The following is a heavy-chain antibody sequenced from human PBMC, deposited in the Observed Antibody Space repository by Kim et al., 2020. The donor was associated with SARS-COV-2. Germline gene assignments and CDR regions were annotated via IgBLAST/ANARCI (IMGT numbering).Heavy chain of an antibody. Sequence: NYADSVKGRFTISRDKAKNTLYLQMNSLRVEDTAVYYCAGIRGSGTYSTYWGQGTLVTVSS. CDR3: AGIRGSGTYSTY. D-gene: IGHD1-26*01. J-gene: IGHJ4*02. V-gene: IGHV3-74*01.